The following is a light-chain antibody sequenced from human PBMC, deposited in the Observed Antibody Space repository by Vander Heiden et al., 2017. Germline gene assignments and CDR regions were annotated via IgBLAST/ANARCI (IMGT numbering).Light chain of an antibody. CDR3: QQRTNWPPIFT. J-gene: IGKJ3*01. V-gene: IGKV3-11*01. Sequence: EIVLTQSPATLSLSPGERATLSCRASQSVSSYLAWYQQKPGQAPRLLIYDASSRATGIPARFSGSGSGTDFTLTISSLEPEDFALYYCQQRTNWPPIFTFGPGTKVDFK. CDR1: QSVSSY. CDR2: DAS.